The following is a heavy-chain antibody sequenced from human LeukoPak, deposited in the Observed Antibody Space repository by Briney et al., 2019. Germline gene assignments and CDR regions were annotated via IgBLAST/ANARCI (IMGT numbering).Heavy chain of an antibody. V-gene: IGHV1-46*01. Sequence: ASVKVSCKASGYTFTSYYMHWVRQAPGQGLEWMGIINPSGGSTSYAQKFQGRVTVTRDTSTSTVYMELSSLRSEDTAVYYCARIGEYYYDSSGSVDYWGQGTLVTVSS. CDR3: ARIGEYYYDSSGSVDY. J-gene: IGHJ4*02. CDR1: GYTFTSYY. D-gene: IGHD3-22*01. CDR2: INPSGGST.